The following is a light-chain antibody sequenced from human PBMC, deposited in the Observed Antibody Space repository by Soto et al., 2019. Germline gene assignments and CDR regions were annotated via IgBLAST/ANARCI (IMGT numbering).Light chain of an antibody. CDR1: QTVFTGSNTNNY. V-gene: IGKV4-1*01. J-gene: IGKJ4*01. Sequence: IVMTQSPASLTVSLGERATINCKSSQTVFTGSNTNNYLAWYQQKPGKAPKLLMYCATARESGVPDRFRGSGFETDFTLTITCVQADDVAVYYCHKYFTLPSFGGGTQVEI. CDR3: HKYFTLPS. CDR2: CAT.